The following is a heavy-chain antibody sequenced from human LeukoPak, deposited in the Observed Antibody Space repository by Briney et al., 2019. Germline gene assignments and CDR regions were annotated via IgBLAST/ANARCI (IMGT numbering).Heavy chain of an antibody. CDR2: IKQDGSEK. V-gene: IGHV3-7*01. CDR1: GFTFSNYW. CDR3: ARFTITMTVVVPNFEY. Sequence: GGSLRLSCAASGFTFSNYWMSWVRQAPGKGLEWVANIKQDGSEKYYVDSVKGRFTISRDNAKNSLYLQMNSLRAEDTAVYYCARFTITMTVVVPNFEYWGQGTLVTVSS. J-gene: IGHJ4*02. D-gene: IGHD3-22*01.